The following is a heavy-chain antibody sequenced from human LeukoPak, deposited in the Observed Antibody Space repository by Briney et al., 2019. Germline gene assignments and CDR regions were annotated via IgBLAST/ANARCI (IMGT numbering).Heavy chain of an antibody. CDR1: GFTFTSYA. V-gene: IGHV3-23*01. D-gene: IGHD3-9*01. CDR3: AKDQNYDILTGLRWYCGMDV. CDR2: ISGGGGIT. Sequence: GGSLRLSCAASGFTFTSYAMSWVRQAPGKGLEWVSTISGGGGITYYADSVKGRFTISRDSSKKTLYLQMNSLRGEDTAVYYCAKDQNYDILTGLRWYCGMDVWGQGTTVTVSS. J-gene: IGHJ6*02.